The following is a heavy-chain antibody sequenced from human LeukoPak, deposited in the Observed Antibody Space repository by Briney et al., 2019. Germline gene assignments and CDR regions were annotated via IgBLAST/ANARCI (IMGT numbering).Heavy chain of an antibody. CDR2: ISSSSSTI. J-gene: IGHJ4*02. CDR3: ARGSYYDFWSGYYYFDY. D-gene: IGHD3-3*01. Sequence: GGSLRLSCAASGFTFSSYSMNWVRQAPGKGLEWVSYISSSSSTIYYADSVKGRSTISRDNAKNSLYLQMNSLRAEDTAVYYCARGSYYDFWSGYYYFDYWGQGTLVTVSS. CDR1: GFTFSSYS. V-gene: IGHV3-48*01.